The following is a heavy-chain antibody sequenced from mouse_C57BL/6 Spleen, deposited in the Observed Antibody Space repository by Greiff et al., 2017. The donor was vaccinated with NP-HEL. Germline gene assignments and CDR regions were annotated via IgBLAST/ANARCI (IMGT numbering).Heavy chain of an antibody. CDR1: GYTFTSYG. V-gene: IGHV1-81*01. D-gene: IGHD1-1*01. CDR3: AREGNYYGSLDY. J-gene: IGHJ2*01. CDR2: IYPRSGNT. Sequence: QVQLQQSGAELARPGASVKLSCKASGYTFTSYGISWVKQRTGQGLEWIGEIYPRSGNTYYNEKFKGKATLTADKSSSTAYMELRSLTSEDSAVYFCAREGNYYGSLDYWGQGTTLTVSS.